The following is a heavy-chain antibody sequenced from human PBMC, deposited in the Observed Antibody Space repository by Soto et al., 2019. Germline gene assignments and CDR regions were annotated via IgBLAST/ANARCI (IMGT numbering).Heavy chain of an antibody. CDR1: GGSISSGKW. V-gene: IGHV4-4*02. J-gene: IGHJ4*02. Sequence: SETLALTCAVSGGSISSGKWWSWIRQSPGKELEWIGEIYHSGITNYNPSLKSRVTISVDNSENQLSLSLNSVTAADTAVYYCARNVRYYIDYWGQGTLVTVSS. CDR2: IYHSGIT. CDR3: ARNVRYYIDY.